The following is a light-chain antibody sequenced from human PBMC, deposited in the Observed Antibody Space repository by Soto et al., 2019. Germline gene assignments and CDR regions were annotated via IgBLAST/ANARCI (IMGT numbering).Light chain of an antibody. J-gene: IGLJ2*01. CDR2: EVS. CDR3: SSYTSSSTPYVV. V-gene: IGLV2-14*01. Sequence: QSALTQPASVSGSPGQSITISCTGTSSDVGGYNYVSWYQQHPGKAPKLMIYEVSNRPSGVSNRLSGSKSANTASLTISGLHAEDEADDYCSSYTSSSTPYVVFGAGTKVTVL. CDR1: SSDVGGYNY.